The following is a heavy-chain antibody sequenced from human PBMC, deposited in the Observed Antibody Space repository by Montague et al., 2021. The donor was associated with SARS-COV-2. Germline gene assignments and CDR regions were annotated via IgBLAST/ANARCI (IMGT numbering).Heavy chain of an antibody. J-gene: IGHJ4*02. CDR1: SDSVSSGKYF. D-gene: IGHD3-10*01. V-gene: IGHV4-61*01. Sequence: SETLSLTCTVSSDSVSSGKYFWTWIRQPPGKGLEWIGYIFYTGSANHNPSLKGPVTISVDTSNNQFSLKLKSMSAADTAVYYCARVGNYLGVYWGQGILVTVSS. CDR3: ARVGNYLGVY. CDR2: IFYTGSA.